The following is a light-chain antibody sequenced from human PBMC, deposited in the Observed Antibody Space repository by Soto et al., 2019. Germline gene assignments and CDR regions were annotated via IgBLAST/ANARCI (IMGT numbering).Light chain of an antibody. CDR2: AAS. CDR3: LKYNSAPLS. V-gene: IGKV1-27*01. CDR1: QGINNY. J-gene: IGKJ4*01. Sequence: DIQMTQSPSSLSASVGDRVTITCRASQGINNYLAWYQQKPGKVPKALIYAASTLQSRVPSRFIGSGFGTDFKITISSLQPEDVSTYYCLKYNSAPLSFGGATKVEI.